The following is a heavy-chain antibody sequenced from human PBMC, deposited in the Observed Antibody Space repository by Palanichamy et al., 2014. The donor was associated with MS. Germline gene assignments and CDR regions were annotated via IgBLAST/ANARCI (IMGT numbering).Heavy chain of an antibody. J-gene: IGHJ4*02. CDR3: AGGDSSGYYPIDY. Sequence: EVQLVEVVGEALVQPGGSLRLSCAASGFTFRSYEMNWVRQAPGKGLEWVAYISGSGSTIYYADSVKGRFTISRDNTKNSLYLQMNSLRAEDTAVYYCAGGDSSGYYPIDYWGQGTLVTVSS. CDR1: GFTFRSYE. V-gene: IGHV3-48*03. D-gene: IGHD3-22*01. CDR2: ISGSGSTI.